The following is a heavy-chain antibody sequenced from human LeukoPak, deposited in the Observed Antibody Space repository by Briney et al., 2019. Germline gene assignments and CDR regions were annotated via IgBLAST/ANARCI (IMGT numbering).Heavy chain of an antibody. J-gene: IGHJ4*02. D-gene: IGHD3-16*01. CDR1: GDPMSRYY. CDR3: ARGGKYYDYVWGSYIFDY. Sequence: SVTLSLTCTVSGDPMSRYYWSWIRQPPGKGLEWIGYIYYSGSTNYNPSLKSRVTMSVDTSENKFSLNLSSVTAADTPVYYCARGGKYYDYVWGSYIFDYWGQGTLVTVST. V-gene: IGHV4-59*01. CDR2: IYYSGST.